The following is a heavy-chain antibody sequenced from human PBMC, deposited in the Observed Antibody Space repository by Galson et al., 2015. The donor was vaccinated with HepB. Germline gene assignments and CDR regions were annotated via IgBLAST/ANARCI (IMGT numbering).Heavy chain of an antibody. J-gene: IGHJ6*02. CDR1: GYSFTSYW. V-gene: IGHV5-10-1*01. CDR3: ARHDGRAAATTGRYYYNGMDV. D-gene: IGHD6-13*01. CDR2: IDPSDSYT. Sequence: QSGAEVKKPGESLRISCTGSGYSFTSYWISWVRQMPGKGLEWMGRIDPSDSYTNYSPSFQGHVTISTDKSISTAYLQWSSLKASDTAVYYCARHDGRAAATTGRYYYNGMDVWGQGTTVTVSS.